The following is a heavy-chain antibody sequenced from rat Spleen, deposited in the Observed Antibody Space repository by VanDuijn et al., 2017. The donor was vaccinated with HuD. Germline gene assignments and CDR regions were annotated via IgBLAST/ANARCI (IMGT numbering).Heavy chain of an antibody. Sequence: EVQLVESGGGLVQPGRSLKLSCVASGFTFNNYWMTWIRQAPGKGLEWVASITNTAVNTSYLDSVKGRFTISRDNAKSTLYLQLDSLRSEDTATYYCTTDTFYDGTYYPGGFDYWGQGVMVTVSS. CDR2: ITNTAVNT. CDR1: GFTFNNYW. J-gene: IGHJ2*01. D-gene: IGHD1-12*02. CDR3: TTDTFYDGTYYPGGFDY. V-gene: IGHV5-31*01.